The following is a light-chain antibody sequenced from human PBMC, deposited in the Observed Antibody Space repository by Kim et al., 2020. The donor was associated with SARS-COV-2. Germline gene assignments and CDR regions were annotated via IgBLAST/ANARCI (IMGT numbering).Light chain of an antibody. J-gene: IGKJ4*01. V-gene: IGKV3-11*01. CDR3: QQRSNWPLT. CDR1: QSVGNY. Sequence: EIVLTQSPATLSLSPGEGATLSCRASQSVGNYFAWYQQKPGQPPRLLIFDASNRATGIPARFTGSGSGTDFTLTISSLEPEDFAVYYCQQRSNWPLTFGGGTKVDIK. CDR2: DAS.